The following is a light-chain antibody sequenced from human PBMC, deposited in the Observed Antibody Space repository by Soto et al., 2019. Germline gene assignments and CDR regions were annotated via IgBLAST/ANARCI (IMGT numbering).Light chain of an antibody. V-gene: IGKV3-20*01. CDR1: QSVNSNY. CDR3: QQYGSSLRT. CDR2: GAS. Sequence: EIVLTQSPGALSLSPRERATLSCRASQSVNSNYLSWYQQKPGAAPRLIIYGASNTATGIPDRFSGSGSGTDFTLTISRLEPEDFAEYYCQQYGSSLRTFGQGTKVDIK. J-gene: IGKJ1*01.